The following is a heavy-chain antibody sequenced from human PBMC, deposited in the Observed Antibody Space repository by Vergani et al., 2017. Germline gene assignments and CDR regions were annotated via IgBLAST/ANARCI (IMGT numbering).Heavy chain of an antibody. D-gene: IGHD2-2*01. CDR3: AKGVYCSSTSCYEGRGYYYGMGV. V-gene: IGHV4-31*11. J-gene: IGHJ6*02. CDR1: GGSISSGDHC. Sequence: QVQLQESGPGVVKPSQTLSLTCAVSGGSISSGDHCWTWIRQRPGKGLEWIGYIFYSGTTYDNPSLRSRLTISVDTSQNQFSLKLRSVTAADTAVYYCAKGVYCSSTSCYEGRGYYYGMGVWGQGTTVTFSS. CDR2: IFYSGTT.